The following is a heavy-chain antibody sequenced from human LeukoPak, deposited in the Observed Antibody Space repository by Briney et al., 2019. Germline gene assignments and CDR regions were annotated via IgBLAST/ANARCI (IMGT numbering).Heavy chain of an antibody. CDR2: ISSDGNTT. V-gene: IGHV3-74*01. CDR1: GFSFRSYW. J-gene: IGHJ4*02. D-gene: IGHD3-22*01. Sequence: GGSLRLSCAASGFSFRSYWMHWVRQLPGKGLVWVSRISSDGNTTGYADSVKGRFTISRDNAKNTLFLQMNSLRAEDTAVYYCVRSGSYFDSSGYYMADYWGQGTLVTVSS. CDR3: VRSGSYFDSSGYYMADY.